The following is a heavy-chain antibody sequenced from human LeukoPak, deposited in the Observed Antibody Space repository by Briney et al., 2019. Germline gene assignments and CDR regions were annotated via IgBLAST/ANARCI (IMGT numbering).Heavy chain of an antibody. CDR1: GGSISTSY. CDR2: FSYSGTT. CDR3: ARGPHNSRLWDYWYFDL. J-gene: IGHJ2*01. V-gene: IGHV4-59*01. Sequence: SETLSLTCTVSGGSISTSYWSWLRQPPGNGLEWIGYFSYSGTTNYNPSLRSRVTISVDTSKNQFSLKLTSVTAADTAVYYCARGPHNSRLWDYWYFDLWGRGTLVTVSS. D-gene: IGHD1-26*01.